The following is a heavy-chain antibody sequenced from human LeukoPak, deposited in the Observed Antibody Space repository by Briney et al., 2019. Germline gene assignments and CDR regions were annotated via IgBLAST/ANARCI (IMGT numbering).Heavy chain of an antibody. D-gene: IGHD3-9*01. CDR2: ISISGSTI. CDR3: ARATLTRKSYYYGMDV. CDR1: GFTFSSYE. J-gene: IGHJ6*02. Sequence: PGGSLRLSCATSGFTFSSYEMNWVRQAPGKGLDWVSYISISGSTIYYADSAKGRFTISRDNTKNSLYLQMSTLRAEDTAVYYCARATLTRKSYYYGMDVWGQGTTVTVSS. V-gene: IGHV3-48*03.